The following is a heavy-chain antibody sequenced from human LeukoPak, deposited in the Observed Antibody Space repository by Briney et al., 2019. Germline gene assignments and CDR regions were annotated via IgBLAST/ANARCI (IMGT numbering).Heavy chain of an antibody. D-gene: IGHD1-26*01. Sequence: GASVKVSCKVSGYTFTSYGISWVRQAPGQGLEWMGWISAYNGNTNYAQKLQGRVTMTTDTSTSTAYMELRSLRSDDTAVYYCARVSGGSGSYYFDYWGQGTLVTVSS. V-gene: IGHV1-18*01. CDR3: ARVSGGSGSYYFDY. CDR1: GYTFTSYG. CDR2: ISAYNGNT. J-gene: IGHJ4*02.